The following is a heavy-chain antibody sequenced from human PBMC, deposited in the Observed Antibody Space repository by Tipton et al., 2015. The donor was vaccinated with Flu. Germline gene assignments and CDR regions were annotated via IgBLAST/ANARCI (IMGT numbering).Heavy chain of an antibody. D-gene: IGHD1-1*01. V-gene: IGHV4-61*09. CDR2: IYTIGGT. CDR3: AGDSNINWFFD. J-gene: IGHJ4*02. Sequence: LRLSCTVSSGSISSGSYYWSWIRQPAGKGLEWIGHIYTIGGTKYNPPLKSRVTISLDTSQSQFSLKLFSVTAADTAVYYCAGDSNINWFFDWGQGTLATVSS. CDR1: SGSISSGSYY.